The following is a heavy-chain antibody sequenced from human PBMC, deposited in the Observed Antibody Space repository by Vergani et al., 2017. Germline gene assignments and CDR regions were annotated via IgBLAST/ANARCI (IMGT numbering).Heavy chain of an antibody. D-gene: IGHD3-10*01. V-gene: IGHV4-34*02. CDR1: GGSLSGYF. CDR3: ASRRPRLNLGSKSNAGTFDS. J-gene: IGHJ4*02. CDR2: ITAIGSA. Sequence: QVHLQQRGAGVLKPSETLSLTCGVIGGSLSGYFWSWIRQSPGRGLGWRGEITAIGSAKYSPSATSRVTISVDTSRGEFTLTVTSVTAADTGLYFCASRRPRLNLGSKSNAGTFDSWGQGTLVTVSS.